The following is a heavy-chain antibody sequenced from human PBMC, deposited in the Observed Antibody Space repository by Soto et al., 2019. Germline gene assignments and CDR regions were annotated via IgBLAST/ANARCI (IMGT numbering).Heavy chain of an antibody. J-gene: IGHJ4*02. CDR2: ISYDGSNK. D-gene: IGHD3-22*01. Sequence: GGSLRLSCAASGFTFSSYAMHWVRQAPGKGLEWVAVISYDGSNKYYADSVKGRFTISRDNSKNTLYLQMNSLRAEDTAVYYCARDEITMIVVDYYFDYWGQGT. CDR3: ARDEITMIVVDYYFDY. V-gene: IGHV3-30-3*01. CDR1: GFTFSSYA.